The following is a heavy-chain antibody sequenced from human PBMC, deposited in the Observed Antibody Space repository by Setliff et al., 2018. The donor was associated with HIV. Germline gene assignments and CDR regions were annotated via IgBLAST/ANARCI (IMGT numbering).Heavy chain of an antibody. J-gene: IGHJ6*03. Sequence: ASVKVSCKTSGYTFTSYGISWVRQAPGQGLEWMGWISGYNGNTNYALNFHGRITITTETSTRTAYMELWSLRSDDTAVYYCARDGDSRDGRVYHYYYMDVWGKGTTVTV. CDR2: ISGYNGNT. CDR3: ARDGDSRDGRVYHYYYMDV. V-gene: IGHV1-18*01. D-gene: IGHD1-26*01. CDR1: GYTFTSYG.